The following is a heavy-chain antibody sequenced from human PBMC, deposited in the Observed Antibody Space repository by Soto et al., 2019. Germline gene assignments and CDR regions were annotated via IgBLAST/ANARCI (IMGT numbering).Heavy chain of an antibody. CDR3: ARIPYDNSGTIFDY. V-gene: IGHV3-53*01. CDR2: IYAGTIT. CDR1: GITVSSYY. J-gene: IGHJ4*02. Sequence: SGGSLRLSCAVSGITVSSYYMSWVRQAAGKGLEWVSVIYAGTITYYADSVKGRFTIYRDNSKNTLNLEMNSLRVEDTAVYYCARIPYDNSGTIFDYWGQGTLVTVSS. D-gene: IGHD3-22*01.